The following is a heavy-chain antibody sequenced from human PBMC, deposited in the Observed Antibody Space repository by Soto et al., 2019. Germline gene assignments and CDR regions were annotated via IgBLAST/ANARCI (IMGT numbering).Heavy chain of an antibody. J-gene: IGHJ5*02. D-gene: IGHD3-9*01. CDR2: IYHSWST. Sequence: SETLSLTCAVSGGSISSSNWLSWVRQPPGKGLEWMGEIYHSWSTNYNPSLKSRVTISVDKSKNQFSLKLSSVTAADTAIYYCARSRNYEVLTGLDWFDPWGQGTLVTVS. CDR1: GGSISSSNW. CDR3: ARSRNYEVLTGLDWFDP. V-gene: IGHV4-4*02.